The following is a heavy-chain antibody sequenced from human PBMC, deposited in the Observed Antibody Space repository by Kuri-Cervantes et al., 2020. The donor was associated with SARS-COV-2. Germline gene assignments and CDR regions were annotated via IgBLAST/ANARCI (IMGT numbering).Heavy chain of an antibody. Sequence: GESLKISCAASGFTFDDYAMHWVRQAPGKGLEWVSHISGDGGSTYYADSVKGRFTISRDNSKNSLYLQMDSLRTEDTALYYCAKARYDSSGYYDYWGQGTLVTVSS. J-gene: IGHJ4*02. CDR2: ISGDGGST. D-gene: IGHD3-22*01. CDR3: AKARYDSSGYYDY. CDR1: GFTFDDYA. V-gene: IGHV3-43*02.